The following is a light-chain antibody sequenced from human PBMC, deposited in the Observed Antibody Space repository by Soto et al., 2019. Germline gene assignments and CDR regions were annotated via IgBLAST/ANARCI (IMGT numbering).Light chain of an antibody. CDR2: GAS. CDR1: HPISNY. J-gene: IGKJ5*01. CDR3: QQTYATPIT. Sequence: DIRMTQSPSSLSASVGDRVTITCRASHPISNYLNWYQHRPGKAPKLLIYGASTLQSGVPSRFSGSESGTDFTLTITSLQPEDCATYYCQQTYATPITFGQGTRLEIK. V-gene: IGKV1-39*01.